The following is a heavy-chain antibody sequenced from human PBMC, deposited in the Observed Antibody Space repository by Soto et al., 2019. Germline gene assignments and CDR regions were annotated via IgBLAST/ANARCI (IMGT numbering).Heavy chain of an antibody. CDR2: IYYSGSN. CDR3: AREALGGEVDY. J-gene: IGHJ4*02. Sequence: QVQLQESGPGLVKPSQTLSLTCTVSGCSISSGGYYWSWIRQHPGKGLEWIGYIYYSGSNYYNPSLKSRVNISVDTSKNQFSLKLSSVTAADTAVYYCAREALGGEVDYWGQGTLVTVSS. CDR1: GCSISSGGYY. D-gene: IGHD3-16*01. V-gene: IGHV4-31*03.